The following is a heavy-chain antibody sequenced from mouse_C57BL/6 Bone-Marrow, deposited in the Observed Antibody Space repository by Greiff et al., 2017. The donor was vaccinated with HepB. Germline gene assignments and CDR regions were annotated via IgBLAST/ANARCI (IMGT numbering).Heavy chain of an antibody. J-gene: IGHJ4*01. Sequence: QVQLQQPGAELVRPGSSVKLSCKASAYTFTSYWMDWVKQRPGQGLEWIGNIYPSDSETHYNQKFKDKATLTVDKSSSTAYMQLSSLTSEDSAVYYCARYHSGAMDYWGQGTSVTVSS. D-gene: IGHD1-2*01. CDR1: AYTFTSYW. CDR3: ARYHSGAMDY. V-gene: IGHV1-61*01. CDR2: IYPSDSET.